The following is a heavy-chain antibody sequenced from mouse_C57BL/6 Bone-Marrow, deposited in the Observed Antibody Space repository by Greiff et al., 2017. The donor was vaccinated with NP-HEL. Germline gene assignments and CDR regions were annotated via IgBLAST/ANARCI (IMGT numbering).Heavy chain of an antibody. V-gene: IGHV5-9-1*02. Sequence: EVKVVESGEGLVKPGGSLKLSCAASGFTFSSYAMSWVRQTPEKRLAWVAYISSGGDYIYYADTVKGRFTISRDNARNTLYLQMSSLKSEDTAMYYCTRETSYYGSNYYFDYWGQGTTLTVSS. CDR3: TRETSYYGSNYYFDY. CDR2: ISSGGDYI. CDR1: GFTFSSYA. J-gene: IGHJ2*01. D-gene: IGHD1-1*01.